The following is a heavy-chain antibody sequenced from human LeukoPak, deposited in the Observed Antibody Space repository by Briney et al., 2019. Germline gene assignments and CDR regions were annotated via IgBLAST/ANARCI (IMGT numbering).Heavy chain of an antibody. V-gene: IGHV3-23*01. D-gene: IGHD3-10*01. Sequence: PGGSLRLSCAASGFTFSSFPMSWVRQAPGKGLEWVSAMSAAGDSTYYTDSVRGRFTISRDNSKNTLYLQMTSLRAEDTALYYCARDISDSGSADYWGQGTLVTVSS. CDR3: ARDISDSGSADY. CDR2: MSAAGDST. J-gene: IGHJ4*02. CDR1: GFTFSSFP.